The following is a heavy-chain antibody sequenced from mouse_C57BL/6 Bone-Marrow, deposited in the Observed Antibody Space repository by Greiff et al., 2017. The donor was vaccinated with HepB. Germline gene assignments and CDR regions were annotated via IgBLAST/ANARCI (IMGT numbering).Heavy chain of an antibody. CDR3: ASWYYGSSYWFAY. J-gene: IGHJ3*01. D-gene: IGHD1-1*01. CDR1: GYTFTSYT. V-gene: IGHV1-4*01. CDR2: INPSSGYT. Sequence: QVHVKQSGAELARPGASVKMSCKASGYTFTSYTMHWVKQRPGQGLEWIGYINPSSGYTKYNQKFKDKATLTADKSSSTAYMQLSSLTSEDSAVYYCASWYYGSSYWFAYWGQGTLVTVSA.